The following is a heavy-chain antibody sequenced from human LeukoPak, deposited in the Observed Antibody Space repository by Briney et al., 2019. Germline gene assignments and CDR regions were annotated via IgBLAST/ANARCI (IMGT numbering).Heavy chain of an antibody. CDR3: ASYPRSIPTPPFDY. CDR2: INPNNGGS. Sequence: VASVKVSCKASGYTFTAQYMHWVRQAPGQGLEWMGWINPNNGGSKYAQSFLGRVTMTRDTSTTTAYMELSSLRSDDTAVYFCASYPRSIPTPPFDYWGQGTLVTVSS. CDR1: GYTFTAQY. V-gene: IGHV1-2*02. D-gene: IGHD2-21*01. J-gene: IGHJ4*02.